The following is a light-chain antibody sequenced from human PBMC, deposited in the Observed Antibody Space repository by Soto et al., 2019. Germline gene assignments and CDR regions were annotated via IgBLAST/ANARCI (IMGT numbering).Light chain of an antibody. CDR2: EGT. V-gene: IGLV2-23*01. J-gene: IGLJ2*01. CDR1: SSDVGSYNL. CDR3: CSYAGSSTYVL. Sequence: SVLTQPASVSGSPGQSITISCTGTSSDVGSYNLVSWYQQHPGKAPKLLIYEGTKRPSGVSNRFSGSKSGNTASLTISGLQAEDEAEYYCCSYAGSSTYVLFGGGTKLTFL.